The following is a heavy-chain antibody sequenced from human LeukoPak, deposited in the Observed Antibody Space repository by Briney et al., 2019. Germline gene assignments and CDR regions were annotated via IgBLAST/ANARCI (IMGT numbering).Heavy chain of an antibody. CDR2: IYYSGST. V-gene: IGHV4-39*01. CDR1: GGFISSSSYY. J-gene: IGHJ5*02. CDR3: ARHVYSSSWYRWFDP. Sequence: PSETLSLTCTVSGGFISSSSYYWGWIRQPPGKGLEWIGSIYYSGSTYYNPSLKSRVTISVDTSKNQFSLKLSSVTAADTAVYYCARHVYSSSWYRWFDPWGQGTLVTVSS. D-gene: IGHD6-13*01.